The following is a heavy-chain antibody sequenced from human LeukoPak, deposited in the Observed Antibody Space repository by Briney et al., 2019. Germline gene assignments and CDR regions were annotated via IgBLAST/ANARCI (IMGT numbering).Heavy chain of an antibody. CDR3: ARDRYGDYSFDY. CDR2: ISGSSST. D-gene: IGHD4-17*01. J-gene: IGHJ4*01. CDR1: GFTFSCCA. Sequence: PGGSLRLSCAASGFTFSCCAMNWVRRAPGKGLEWVSVISGSSSTYYADSVKGRFTISRDNSKNTLYLQMNSLRAEDTAVYYCARDRYGDYSFDYWGHGALVTVSS. V-gene: IGHV3-23*01.